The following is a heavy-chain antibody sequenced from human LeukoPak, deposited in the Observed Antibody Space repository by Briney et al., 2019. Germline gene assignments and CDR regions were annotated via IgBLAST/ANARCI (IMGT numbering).Heavy chain of an antibody. D-gene: IGHD4-17*01. J-gene: IGHJ4*02. CDR2: LIPIFGTA. CDR3: ASDQRATVTTWGYFDY. V-gene: IGHV1-69*13. CDR1: GDTFSSYA. Sequence: ASVKVSCKASGDTFSSYAISWVRQAPGQGLEWMGGLIPIFGTAHYAQKFQGRVTIGADESTSTAYMELSSLRSEDTAVYYCASDQRATVTTWGYFDYWGEGGLVTVSS.